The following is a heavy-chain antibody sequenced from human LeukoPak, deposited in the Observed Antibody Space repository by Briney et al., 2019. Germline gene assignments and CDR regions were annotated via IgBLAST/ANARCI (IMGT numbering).Heavy chain of an antibody. CDR2: ISSSGSTI. CDR1: GFTFSSYE. V-gene: IGHV3-48*03. CDR3: AREDARRGDAFDI. Sequence: SGGSLRLSCAASGFTFSSYEMNWVRQAPGKGLEWVSYISSSGSTIYYADSVKGRFTISRDNAKNSLYLQMNCLRAEDTAVYYCAREDARRGDAFDIWGQGTMVTVSS. D-gene: IGHD6-25*01. J-gene: IGHJ3*02.